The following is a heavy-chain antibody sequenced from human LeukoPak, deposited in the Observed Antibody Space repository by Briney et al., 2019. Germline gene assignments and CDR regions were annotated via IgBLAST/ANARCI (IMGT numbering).Heavy chain of an antibody. J-gene: IGHJ4*02. CDR2: ISSSSSYI. D-gene: IGHD2-2*02. V-gene: IGHV3-21*01. Sequence: PGGSLRLSCAASGFTFSSYSMNWVRQAPGKGLEWVSSISSSSSYIYYADSVKGRFTISRDNAKNSLYLQMNSLRAEDTAVYYCARESRRVCSSTSCYSDYWGQGTLDTVSS. CDR1: GFTFSSYS. CDR3: ARESRRVCSSTSCYSDY.